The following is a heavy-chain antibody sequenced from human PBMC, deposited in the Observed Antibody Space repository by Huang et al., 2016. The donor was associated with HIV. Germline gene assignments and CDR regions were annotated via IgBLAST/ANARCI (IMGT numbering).Heavy chain of an antibody. CDR2: INHSGST. CDR1: GGSFSGYY. D-gene: IGHD3-22*01. V-gene: IGHV4-34*01. J-gene: IGHJ4*02. Sequence: QVQLQQWGAGLLKPSETLSLTCAVYGGSFSGYYWSWIRQPPGKGLEWIGEINHSGSTNYNPSLKSRVTISVDTSKNQFSLKLSSVTAVDTAVYYCARILMYYNSSGYGFDYWGQGTLVTVSS. CDR3: ARILMYYNSSGYGFDY.